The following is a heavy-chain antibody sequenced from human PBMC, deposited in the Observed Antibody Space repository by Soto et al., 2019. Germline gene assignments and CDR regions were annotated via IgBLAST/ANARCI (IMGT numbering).Heavy chain of an antibody. CDR2: INHSGST. D-gene: IGHD6-19*01. J-gene: IGHJ6*03. CDR1: GGTFCGYY. Sequence: SETLSLTCAVYGGTFCGYYWSWIRQPPGKGLEWIGEINHSGSTNYNPSLKSRVTISVDTSKNQFSLKLSSVTAADTAVYYCARRPGIAVAGTPYYYMDVWGKGTTVTVSS. CDR3: ARRPGIAVAGTPYYYMDV. V-gene: IGHV4-34*01.